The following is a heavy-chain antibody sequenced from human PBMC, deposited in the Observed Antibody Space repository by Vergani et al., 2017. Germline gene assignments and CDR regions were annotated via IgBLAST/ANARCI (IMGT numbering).Heavy chain of an antibody. CDR1: GFTFGDYA. CDR2: IRSKAYGGTT. J-gene: IGHJ6*02. Sequence: EVQLLESGGGLVQPGRSLRLSCTASGFTFGDYAMSWFRQAPGKGLEWVGFIRSKAYGGTTEYAASVKGRFTISRDDSKSIAYLQMNSLKTEDTAVYYCTRDSPHGGDYYYYGMDVWGQGTTVTVSS. V-gene: IGHV3-49*03. D-gene: IGHD4-23*01. CDR3: TRDSPHGGDYYYYGMDV.